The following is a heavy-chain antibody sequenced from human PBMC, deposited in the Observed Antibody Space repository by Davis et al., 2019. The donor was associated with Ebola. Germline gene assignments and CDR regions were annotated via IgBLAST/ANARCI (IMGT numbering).Heavy chain of an antibody. CDR2: ISAYNGNT. D-gene: IGHD3-10*01. V-gene: IGHV1-18*04. CDR1: GYTFTRYG. CDR3: ARAVTMVLPSGWFDP. J-gene: IGHJ5*02. Sequence: AASVPVSCKASGYTFTRYGISWVRQAPGQGLVWMGWISAYNGNTNYAQNLQGRVTMTTDTSTSTAYMEVRSLRYDDTAVYYCARAVTMVLPSGWFDPWGQGTLVTVSS.